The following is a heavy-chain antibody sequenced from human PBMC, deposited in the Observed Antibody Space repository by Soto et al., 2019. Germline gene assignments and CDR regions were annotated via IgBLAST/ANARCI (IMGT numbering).Heavy chain of an antibody. J-gene: IGHJ4*02. CDR3: AGQHYYGSGRCFDY. CDR2: IIPILGIA. Sequence: QVQLVQSGAEVKKPGSSVKVSCKASGGTFSSYTISWVRQAPGQGLEWMGRIIPILGIANYAQKFQVRVTITADKSTSTAYMELSSLRSEDTAVYYCAGQHYYGSGRCFDYWGQGTLVTVSS. D-gene: IGHD3-10*01. V-gene: IGHV1-69*02. CDR1: GGTFSSYT.